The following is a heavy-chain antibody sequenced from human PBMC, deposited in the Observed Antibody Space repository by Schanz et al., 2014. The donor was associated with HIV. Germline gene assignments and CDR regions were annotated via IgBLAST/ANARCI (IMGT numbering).Heavy chain of an antibody. CDR1: GGSFSGYY. CDR3: ARGPWAGSGSYPLDY. J-gene: IGHJ4*02. Sequence: QVQLQQWGAGLLKPSETLSLTCAVYGGSFSGYYWTWIRQPPGKGLEWIGEINHRGITNYNPSLESRVTISMEPSKNQFSLKLTSATAADTATYYCARGPWAGSGSYPLDYWGQGTLVTVSS. D-gene: IGHD3-10*01. CDR2: INHRGIT. V-gene: IGHV4-34*01.